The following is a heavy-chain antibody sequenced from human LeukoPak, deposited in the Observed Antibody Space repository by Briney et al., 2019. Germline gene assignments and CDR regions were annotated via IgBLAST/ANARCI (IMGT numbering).Heavy chain of an antibody. Sequence: KPSETLSLACAVSGASIASHSWWSWVRQPPGKGPEWIGEVYHSGGANYKPSLKSRVTISVDTSRNHFSLKLTSVTAADTAVYFCAYNRNFALDNWGQGTLVTVSS. J-gene: IGHJ4*01. CDR2: VYHSGGA. V-gene: IGHV4/OR15-8*01. D-gene: IGHD1-14*01. CDR1: GASIASHSW. CDR3: AYNRNFALDN.